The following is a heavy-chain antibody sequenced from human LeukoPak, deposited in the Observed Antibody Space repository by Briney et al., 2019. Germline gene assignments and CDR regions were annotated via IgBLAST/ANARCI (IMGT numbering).Heavy chain of an antibody. CDR3: AKAAYDSLTFDI. D-gene: IGHD3-3*01. CDR2: IRYDGSNK. Sequence: GGSLRLSCAASGFTFSSYGMHWVRQAPGEGLEWVAFIRYDGSNKYYADSVKGRFTISRDNSKNTLYLQVNSLRAEDTAVYYCAKAAYDSLTFDIWGQGTMVTVSS. V-gene: IGHV3-30*02. CDR1: GFTFSSYG. J-gene: IGHJ3*02.